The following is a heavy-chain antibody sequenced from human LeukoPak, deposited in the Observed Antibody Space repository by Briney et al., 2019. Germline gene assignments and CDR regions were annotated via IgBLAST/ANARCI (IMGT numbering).Heavy chain of an antibody. CDR3: ARDGDYGTGSYYRGCIDS. Sequence: ASVKVSCKASGYTLTDYYVHWVRLAPGQGLEWMGWFNPNSGGTNYAQKFQGRVTMTRDTSISTAYLDLSSLRSDDTAVYYCARDGDYGTGSYYRGCIDSWGQGTPVTVSP. D-gene: IGHD3-10*01. CDR2: FNPNSGGT. J-gene: IGHJ4*02. V-gene: IGHV1-2*02. CDR1: GYTLTDYY.